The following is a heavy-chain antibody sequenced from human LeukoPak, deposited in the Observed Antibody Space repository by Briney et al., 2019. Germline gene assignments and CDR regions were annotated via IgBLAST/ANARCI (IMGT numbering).Heavy chain of an antibody. CDR3: ARGIIPGGNWFDP. V-gene: IGHV4-4*08. D-gene: IGHD2-2*01. CDR1: GGSFSGYY. CDR2: IYTGGST. Sequence: PSETLSLTCAVYGGSFSGYYWSWIRQPPGKGLEWIGRIYTGGSTNYNPSLKSRVTISVDTSKNQFSLKLSSVTAADTAVYYCARGIIPGGNWFDPWGQETLVTVSS. J-gene: IGHJ5*02.